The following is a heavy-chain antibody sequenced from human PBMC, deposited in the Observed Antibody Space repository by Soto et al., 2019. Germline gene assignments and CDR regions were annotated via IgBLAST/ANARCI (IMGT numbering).Heavy chain of an antibody. CDR1: GGSISSSNW. V-gene: IGHV4-4*02. CDR3: AREGSGSAFFDY. CDR2: THHSGTT. D-gene: IGHD3-10*01. Sequence: QVQLQESGPGLVKPSGTLSLTCAVSGGSISSSNWWSWVRQPPGKGLEWIGETHHSGTTNYNPSLKSRLTISVDKSKTQFSLKLSSVTAADTALYYCAREGSGSAFFDYWGQGTLVTVSS. J-gene: IGHJ4*02.